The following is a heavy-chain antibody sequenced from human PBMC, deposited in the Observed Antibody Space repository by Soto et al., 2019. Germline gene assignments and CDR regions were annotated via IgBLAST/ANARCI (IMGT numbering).Heavy chain of an antibody. V-gene: IGHV4-31*03. Sequence: QVQLQESGPGLVKPSQTLSLTCTVSGGSISSGGYYWSWIRQHPGKGLEWIGYIYYSGSTYYNPSLKSRLTISVDTSKNQFSLKLSSVTAADTAVYYCARARLWFPYYYMDVWGKGTTVTVSS. CDR1: GGSISSGGYY. CDR2: IYYSGST. CDR3: ARARLWFPYYYMDV. D-gene: IGHD3-10*01. J-gene: IGHJ6*03.